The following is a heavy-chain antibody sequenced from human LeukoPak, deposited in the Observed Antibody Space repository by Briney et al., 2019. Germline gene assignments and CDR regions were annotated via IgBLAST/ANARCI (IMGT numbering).Heavy chain of an antibody. V-gene: IGHV3-23*01. CDR3: GKTTVGYSSGQKPAWPVDY. CDR1: GFTFGSHA. Sequence: GGSLRLSCEASGFTFGSHAMYWVRQAPGKGLEWVAGIFGSGGSPHYADSVKGRFTISRDNPRNTVYLKINSLRDEDTAVYYCGKTTVGYSSGQKPAWPVDYWGQGTLVTVSS. D-gene: IGHD5-18*01. CDR2: IFGSGGSP. J-gene: IGHJ4*02.